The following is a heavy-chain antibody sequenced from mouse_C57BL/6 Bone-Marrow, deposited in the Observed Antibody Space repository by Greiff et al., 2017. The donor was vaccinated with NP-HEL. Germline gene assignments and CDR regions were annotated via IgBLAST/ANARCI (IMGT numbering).Heavy chain of an antibody. D-gene: IGHD1-1*01. CDR1: GYTFTSYW. Sequence: VQLQQSGAELVKPGASVKMSCKASGYTFTSYWITWVKQRPGQGLEWIGDIYPGSGSTNYNEKFKSKATLTVDTSSSTAYMQLSSLTSEDSAVYYGARERYPLWYFDVWGTGTTVTVSS. J-gene: IGHJ1*03. CDR2: IYPGSGST. V-gene: IGHV1-55*01. CDR3: ARERYPLWYFDV.